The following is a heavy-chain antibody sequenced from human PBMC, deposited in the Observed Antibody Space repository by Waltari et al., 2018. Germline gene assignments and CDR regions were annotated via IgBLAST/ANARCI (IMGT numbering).Heavy chain of an antibody. D-gene: IGHD6-6*01. Sequence: EVQLVESGGGLVQPGGSLRLSCAASGFSFSSYWMTLVRQAPGKGLEWVASINEDGSEKQYVDSVKGRFTISRDNAKNSLYLQMNSLRADDTAVYYCARDSTRRFDYWGQGTLVTVSS. CDR2: INEDGSEK. V-gene: IGHV3-7*01. J-gene: IGHJ4*02. CDR3: ARDSTRRFDY. CDR1: GFSFSSYW.